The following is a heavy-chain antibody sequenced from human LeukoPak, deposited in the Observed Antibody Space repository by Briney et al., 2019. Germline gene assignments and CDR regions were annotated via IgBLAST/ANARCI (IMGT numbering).Heavy chain of an antibody. Sequence: TGGSLRLSCAASGFTFSTYAMSWVRQAPGKGLEWVSSITNSGDRTYYADSVKGRFTISRDNSKNTLHLQKNSLRAEDTAIYYCAKQDSGSHDYWGQGILVTVSS. CDR1: GFTFSTYA. CDR2: ITNSGDRT. V-gene: IGHV3-23*01. J-gene: IGHJ4*02. CDR3: AKQDSGSHDY. D-gene: IGHD3-10*01.